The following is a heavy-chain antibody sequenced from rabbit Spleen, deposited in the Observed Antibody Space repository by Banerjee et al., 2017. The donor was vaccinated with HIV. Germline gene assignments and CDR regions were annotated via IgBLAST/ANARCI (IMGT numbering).Heavy chain of an antibody. CDR2: IYINGIRT. CDR3: ARVIGSDWYMVTQLDL. Sequence: QSLEESGGGLVQPEGSLTLTCTASGFSFSSYWMSWVRQAPGKGLEWIGTIYINGIRTYYASWAKGRFTMSKTSSTTVTLQMTSLTAADTATYFCARVIGSDWYMVTQLDLWGQGTLVTV. V-gene: IGHV1S40*01. J-gene: IGHJ3*01. CDR1: GFSFSSYW. D-gene: IGHD1-1*01.